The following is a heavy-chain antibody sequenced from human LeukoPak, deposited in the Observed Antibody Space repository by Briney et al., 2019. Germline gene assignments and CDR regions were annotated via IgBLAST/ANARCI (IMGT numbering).Heavy chain of an antibody. Sequence: GGSLRLSCAASGFTFSGYAMHWVRQASGKGLEWVGRIRSKAISYVTAYAATEKGRFTISRDDAKNTAYLQMNSLKTEDTAVYYCTRRHGSGSYYCYYYMDVWGKGTTVTVSS. CDR2: IRSKAISYVT. CDR1: GFTFSGYA. D-gene: IGHD3-10*01. J-gene: IGHJ6*03. V-gene: IGHV3-73*01. CDR3: TRRHGSGSYYCYYYMDV.